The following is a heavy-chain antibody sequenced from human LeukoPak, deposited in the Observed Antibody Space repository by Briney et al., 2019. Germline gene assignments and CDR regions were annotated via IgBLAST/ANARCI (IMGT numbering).Heavy chain of an antibody. V-gene: IGHV3-23*01. CDR1: GCTFSSYA. J-gene: IGHJ4*02. Sequence: GGSLRLSCAASGCTFSSYAMSWVRQAPGKGLEWVSGISGIGGTTYYADSVKGRFTISRDNSKNTLYLQMNSLRAEDTAVYYCAKIGYGSGSSKRYYFDFWGQGTLVTVSS. CDR2: ISGIGGTT. CDR3: AKIGYGSGSSKRYYFDF. D-gene: IGHD3-10*01.